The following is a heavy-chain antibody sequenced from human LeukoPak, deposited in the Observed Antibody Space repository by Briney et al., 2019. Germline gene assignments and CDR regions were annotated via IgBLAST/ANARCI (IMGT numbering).Heavy chain of an antibody. CDR1: GGSISSGGHY. D-gene: IGHD3-22*01. CDR2: IYHSGST. Sequence: PSETLSLTCTVSGGSISSGGHYWSWIRQPPGKGLEWIGYIYHSGSTYYNPSLKSRVTISVDRSKNQFSLKLSSVTAADTAVYYCARAYYYDGSGYFGFWGRGTLVTVSS. V-gene: IGHV4-30-2*01. J-gene: IGHJ2*01. CDR3: ARAYYYDGSGYFGF.